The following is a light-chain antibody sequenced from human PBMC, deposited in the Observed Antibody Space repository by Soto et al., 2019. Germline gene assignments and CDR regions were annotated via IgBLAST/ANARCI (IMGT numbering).Light chain of an antibody. CDR2: GAS. V-gene: IGKV3-15*01. CDR1: KSVSGN. Sequence: EIVMTQSPATLSVSPGERATLSCRASKSVSGNLAWYQQKPGQAPRLLIYGASTRATGIPARFSGSGSGTESTLTISSLQSEDCAVYYCQQYNNWLPSFGQGTKVEIK. CDR3: QQYNNWLPS. J-gene: IGKJ1*01.